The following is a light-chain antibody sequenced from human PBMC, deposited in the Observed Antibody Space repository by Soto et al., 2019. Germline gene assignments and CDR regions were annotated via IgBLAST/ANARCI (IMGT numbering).Light chain of an antibody. CDR3: SSYAGNNNVV. V-gene: IGLV2-8*01. CDR2: EVS. Sequence: QSALTQPPSASGSPGQSVTISCTGTSSDGYKYVSWYQQHPGKAPKLMIYEVSKRPSGVPDRFSGSKSGNTASLTVSGLQAEDEADYDCSSYAGNNNVVFGGGTKLTVL. J-gene: IGLJ2*01. CDR1: SSDGYKY.